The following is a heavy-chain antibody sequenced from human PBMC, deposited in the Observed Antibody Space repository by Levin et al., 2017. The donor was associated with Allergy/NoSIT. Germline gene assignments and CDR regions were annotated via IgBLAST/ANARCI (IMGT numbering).Heavy chain of an antibody. J-gene: IGHJ4*02. D-gene: IGHD3-10*01. CDR2: IYYSGST. Sequence: SETLSLTCTVSGGSISSGGYYWSWIRQHPGKGLEWIGYIYYSGSTYYNPSLKSRVTISVDTSKNQFSLKLSSVTAADTAVYYCARVSIGYYYGSGSYPGFDYWGQGTLVTVSS. CDR3: ARVSIGYYYGSGSYPGFDY. V-gene: IGHV4-31*03. CDR1: GGSISSGGYY.